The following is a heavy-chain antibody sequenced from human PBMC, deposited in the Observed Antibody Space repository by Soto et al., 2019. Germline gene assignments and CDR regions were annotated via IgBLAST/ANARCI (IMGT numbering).Heavy chain of an antibody. D-gene: IGHD3-10*01. V-gene: IGHV1-46*01. Sequence: QVQLVQSGAEVRMPGASVKVSYKASGYTITSYYMHWVRQAPGQGLEWMGIINPGGGSTRYAQKFQGRITMTRDTSTGTVYMELNSLRSEDTAVYYCARDLPSKGPSYASGTFYNPQYYFDYWGQGTLVTVSS. CDR1: GYTITSYY. CDR3: ARDLPSKGPSYASGTFYNPQYYFDY. J-gene: IGHJ4*02. CDR2: INPGGGST.